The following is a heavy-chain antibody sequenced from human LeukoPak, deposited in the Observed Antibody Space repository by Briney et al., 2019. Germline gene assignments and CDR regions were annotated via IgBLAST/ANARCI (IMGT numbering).Heavy chain of an antibody. J-gene: IGHJ5*02. D-gene: IGHD1-26*01. Sequence: GASVKVSCKASGYTFTSYGSSWVGQAPGQGLEWMGWISAYNGNTNYAQKLQGRVTMTTDTSTSTAYMELRSLRSDDTAVYYCARARWELPPSGWFDPWGQGTLVTVSS. CDR3: ARARWELPPSGWFDP. V-gene: IGHV1-18*01. CDR2: ISAYNGNT. CDR1: GYTFTSYG.